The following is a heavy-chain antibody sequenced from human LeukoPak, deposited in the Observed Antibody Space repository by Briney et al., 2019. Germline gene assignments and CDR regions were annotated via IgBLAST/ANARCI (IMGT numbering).Heavy chain of an antibody. J-gene: IGHJ4*02. Sequence: ASVKVSCKPSGYTFTSFGISWARQAPGQGLEWMGWIGAYNGDTNYAQKFQGRVTMTTDTSTSPAYMDLRSLRSDDTAVYYCTRDHCRGDNCPSFDYWGQGTLVTVSS. CDR1: GYTFTSFG. CDR3: TRDHCRGDNCPSFDY. V-gene: IGHV1-18*04. D-gene: IGHD2-15*01. CDR2: IGAYNGDT.